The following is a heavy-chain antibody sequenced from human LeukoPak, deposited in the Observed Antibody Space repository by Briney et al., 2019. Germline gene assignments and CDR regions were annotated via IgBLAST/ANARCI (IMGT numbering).Heavy chain of an antibody. Sequence: GASVKVSCKASGYTFTSYGISWVRQAPGQGLEWMGWISAYNGNTNFAQKLQGRVTMTTDSSTGTAYMELRSLRSDDTAVYYCASLNSIVVVPAAIWDDAFDIWGQGTMVTVSS. D-gene: IGHD2-2*01. V-gene: IGHV1-18*01. CDR1: GYTFTSYG. CDR2: ISAYNGNT. CDR3: ASLNSIVVVPAAIWDDAFDI. J-gene: IGHJ3*02.